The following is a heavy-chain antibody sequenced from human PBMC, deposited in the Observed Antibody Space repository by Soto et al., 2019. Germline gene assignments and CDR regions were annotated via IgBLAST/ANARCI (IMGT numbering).Heavy chain of an antibody. V-gene: IGHV4-30-2*01. CDR1: GGSISSGGYS. D-gene: IGHD1-20*01. Sequence: TLSLTCAVSGGSISSGGYSWSWIRQPPGKGLEWIGYIYHSGSTYYNPSLKSRVTISVDRSKNQFSLKLSSVTAADTAVYYCAREGRGYNAFDIWGQGTMVTVSS. CDR3: AREGRGYNAFDI. J-gene: IGHJ3*02. CDR2: IYHSGST.